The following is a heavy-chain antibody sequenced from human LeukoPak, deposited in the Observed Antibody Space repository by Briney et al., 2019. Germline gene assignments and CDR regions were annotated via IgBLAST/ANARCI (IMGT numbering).Heavy chain of an antibody. V-gene: IGHV4-61*05. CDR1: AGSISSSSYY. D-gene: IGHD6-25*01. Sequence: SETLSLTCTLSAGSISSSSYYCGWFRQPPGKGLEWIGYIHYSGSANHNPSLKSRVPISVDTSKNQSSLTLSSVTAADTAVYYCARDGDIGPATYYLDYWGQGSLVTVSP. CDR3: ARDGDIGPATYYLDY. CDR2: IHYSGSA. J-gene: IGHJ4*02.